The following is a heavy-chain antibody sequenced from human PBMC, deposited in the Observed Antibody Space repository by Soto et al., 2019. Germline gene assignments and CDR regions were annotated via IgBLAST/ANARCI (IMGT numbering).Heavy chain of an antibody. J-gene: IGHJ4*02. D-gene: IGHD4-17*01. CDR3: ARDPYPSTTVTIMDY. CDR2: ISHKSSAT. V-gene: IGHV3-48*02. CDR1: GFTFSNYA. Sequence: GGSLRLSCAGSGFTFSNYAMNWVRQAPGKGLEWVSYISHKSSATYHATSVKGRFTISRDNAQNSLYLQMNSLTDEDTAIYYCARDPYPSTTVTIMDYWGRGTLVTVS.